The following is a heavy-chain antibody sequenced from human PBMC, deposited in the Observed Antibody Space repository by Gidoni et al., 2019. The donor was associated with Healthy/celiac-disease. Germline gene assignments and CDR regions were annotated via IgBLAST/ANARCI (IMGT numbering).Heavy chain of an antibody. CDR1: GFTFSSYA. J-gene: IGHJ4*02. CDR2: IRGSGGST. D-gene: IGHD2-21*01. V-gene: IGHV3-23*01. CDR3: AKDTLLWAICGGDCYPH. Sequence: EVQLLESGGGLVQPGGSLRRSCAASGFTFSSYAMSWVRQAPGKGLEWVSAIRGSGGSTYYADSVKGRFTISRDNSKNTLYLQMNSLRAEDTAVYYCAKDTLLWAICGGDCYPHWGQGTLVTVSS.